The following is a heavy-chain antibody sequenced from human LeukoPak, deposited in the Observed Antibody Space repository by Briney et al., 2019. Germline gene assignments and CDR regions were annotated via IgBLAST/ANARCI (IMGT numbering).Heavy chain of an antibody. CDR2: IYYSGST. J-gene: IGHJ4*02. CDR1: GGSINSGDYY. V-gene: IGHV4-31*03. Sequence: TTSETLSLTCTVSGGSINSGDYYWSWIRQLPGKGLEWIGYIYYSGSTYYPPSLRSRVTISVDTSKNQFSLRLSSVTAADPTVYCCSVTDRYGANCYFDYWGQGALVTVSS. CDR3: SVTDRYGANCYFDY. D-gene: IGHD4-23*01.